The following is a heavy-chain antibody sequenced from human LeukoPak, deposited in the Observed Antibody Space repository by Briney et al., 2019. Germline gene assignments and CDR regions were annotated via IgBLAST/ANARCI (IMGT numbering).Heavy chain of an antibody. CDR1: GGSISSYY. CDR3: ASSELEWESPTYYFDY. V-gene: IGHV4-59*01. D-gene: IGHD1-26*01. Sequence: ASETLSLTCTVSGGSISSYYWSWIRQPPGKGLEWIGYIYYSGSTNYNPSLKSRVTISVDTSKNQFSLKLSSVTAADTAVYYCASSELEWESPTYYFDYWGQGTLVTVSS. J-gene: IGHJ4*02. CDR2: IYYSGST.